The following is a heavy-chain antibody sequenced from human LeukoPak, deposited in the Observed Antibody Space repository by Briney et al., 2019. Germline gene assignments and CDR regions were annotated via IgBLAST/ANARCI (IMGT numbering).Heavy chain of an antibody. D-gene: IGHD2-8*01. J-gene: IGHJ4*02. Sequence: GGSLRLSCAASGFTFSSYTMSWVRQAPGKGLEWVSTITTSDGNTYYADSVKGRFTVSRDNSKNTLFLQMSSLRAGDTALYYCAKELYGNPSGYWGQGTRVTVSS. CDR3: AKELYGNPSGY. V-gene: IGHV3-23*01. CDR1: GFTFSSYT. CDR2: ITTSDGNT.